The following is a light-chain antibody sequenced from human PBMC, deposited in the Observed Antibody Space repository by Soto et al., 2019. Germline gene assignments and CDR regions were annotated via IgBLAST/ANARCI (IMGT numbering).Light chain of an antibody. J-gene: IGKJ2*01. CDR1: QSVLYSSNNKNY. Sequence: DIVMTQSPDSLAVSLGERATINCKSSQSVLYSSNNKNYLAWYQQKPGQPPKLLIYWASTRESGVPDRFSGSGSGTDFPLTISSLQAEDVAVYSCQQYYSTSYTFGQGTKLEIK. CDR2: WAS. CDR3: QQYYSTSYT. V-gene: IGKV4-1*01.